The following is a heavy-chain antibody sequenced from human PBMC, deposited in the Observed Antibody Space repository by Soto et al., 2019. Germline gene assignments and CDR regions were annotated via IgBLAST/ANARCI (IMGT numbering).Heavy chain of an antibody. Sequence: ETLSLTCTVSGGSISSSSYYWGWIRQPPGKGLEWIGSIYYSGSTYYNPSLKSRVTLSVDTSTNQCSLTLSSRTAADTAVYYGALRTMAVVPEYWAQGTLVTVSS. V-gene: IGHV4-39*07. CDR3: ALRTMAVVPEY. D-gene: IGHD2-2*01. CDR2: IYYSGST. CDR1: GGSISSSSYY. J-gene: IGHJ4*02.